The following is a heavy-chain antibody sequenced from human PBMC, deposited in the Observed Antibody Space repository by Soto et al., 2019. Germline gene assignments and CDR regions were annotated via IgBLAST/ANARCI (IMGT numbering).Heavy chain of an antibody. CDR1: DYSIGSGYY. D-gene: IGHD1-26*01. CDR3: ARARNSGSRPDAFDI. J-gene: IGHJ3*02. V-gene: IGHV4-38-2*02. CDR2: IIHSGNT. Sequence: SETLSLTCTVSDYSIGSGYYWGWIRQPPGKGLEWIGSIIHSGNTNYNPSLKSRVTMSVDTSKNQFSLKLSSVIAADTAAYYCARARNSGSRPDAFDIWGQGTMVTVSS.